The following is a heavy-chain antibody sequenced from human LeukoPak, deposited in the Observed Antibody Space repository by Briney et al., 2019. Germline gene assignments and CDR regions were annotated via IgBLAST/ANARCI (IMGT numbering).Heavy chain of an antibody. D-gene: IGHD5-18*01. Sequence: SETLSLTCTVSGGSISSSNYYWGWIRQPPGKGLEWIGSIYYSGSSYYNPSLKGRVTISVDTSKNQFSLKLGSVTAADTAVYHCRGYSSGYLGGDYWGQGALVTVSS. J-gene: IGHJ4*02. CDR3: RGYSSGYLGGDY. CDR1: GGSISSSNYY. CDR2: IYYSGSS. V-gene: IGHV4-39*01.